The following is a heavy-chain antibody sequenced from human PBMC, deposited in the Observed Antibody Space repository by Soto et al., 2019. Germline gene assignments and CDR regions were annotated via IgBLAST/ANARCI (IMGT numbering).Heavy chain of an antibody. D-gene: IGHD5-18*01. V-gene: IGHV4-61*01. CDR1: GDSVSSSNYY. CDR2: IYYSGST. CDR3: ARAAEKLLIQPKFDD. J-gene: IGHJ4*02. Sequence: QVQLKESGPGLVKPSETLSLTCTVSGDSVSSSNYYWSWIRQPPGKGLEWIGYIYYSGSTNYNPSLQSRVTISVDTSKNQFSLKLTSVSAADTAVYYCARAAEKLLIQPKFDDWGQGTLVTVSS.